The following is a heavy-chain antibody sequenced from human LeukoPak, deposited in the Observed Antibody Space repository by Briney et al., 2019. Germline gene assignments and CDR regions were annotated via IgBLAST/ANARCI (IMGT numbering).Heavy chain of an antibody. J-gene: IGHJ3*02. CDR2: IYYSGST. D-gene: IGHD4-23*01. Sequence: PSETLSLTCTVSGGSISSGDYYWSWIRQPPGKGLEWIGYIYYSGSTYYNPSLKSRVTISVDTSKNQFSLKLSSVTAADTAVYYCAREPTTVVTPLGYAFDIWGQGTMVTVSS. V-gene: IGHV4-30-4*01. CDR3: AREPTTVVTPLGYAFDI. CDR1: GGSISSGDYY.